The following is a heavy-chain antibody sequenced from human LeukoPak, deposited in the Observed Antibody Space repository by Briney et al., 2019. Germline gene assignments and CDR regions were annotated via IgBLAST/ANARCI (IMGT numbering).Heavy chain of an antibody. J-gene: IGHJ2*01. V-gene: IGHV4-59*01. CDR3: ARSLIQFGRLWYFDL. Sequence: KTSETLSLTCIVSGGSISSYYWSWIRQPPGKGLEWIGYIYYSGSTNCNPSLKSRVTISVDTSKNQFSLKLSSVTAADTAMYYCARSLIQFGRLWYFDLWGRGTLVTVSS. D-gene: IGHD3-10*01. CDR1: GGSISSYY. CDR2: IYYSGST.